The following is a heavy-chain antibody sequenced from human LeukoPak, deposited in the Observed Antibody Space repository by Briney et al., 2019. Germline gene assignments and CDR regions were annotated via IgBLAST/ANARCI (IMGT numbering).Heavy chain of an antibody. Sequence: PSETLSLTCTVSGGSISSSSYYWGWIRQPPGKGLEWIGSIYYSGSTYYNPSLKSRVTISVDTSKNQFSLKLSSVTAADTAVYYCARHSGAGIAARRDYYMDVWGKGTTVTVSS. CDR1: GGSISSSSYY. D-gene: IGHD6-6*01. CDR2: IYYSGST. CDR3: ARHSGAGIAARRDYYMDV. V-gene: IGHV4-39*01. J-gene: IGHJ6*03.